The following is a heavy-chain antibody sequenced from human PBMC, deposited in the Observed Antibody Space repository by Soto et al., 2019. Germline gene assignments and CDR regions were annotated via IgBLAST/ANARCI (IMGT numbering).Heavy chain of an antibody. CDR2: ISGSGTKT. CDR1: GFSFSSYV. CDR3: AKDHPVIEVVKVFEY. Sequence: EVHLLESGGALVQPGGSLRLSCAASGFSFSSYVMSWVRQAPGKGLDWVSAISGSGTKTHYADSVKGRFTISRDNSKNTLYLQMNSLRAEDTAVYYCAKDHPVIEVVKVFEYWGRGALVTVSS. J-gene: IGHJ4*02. D-gene: IGHD3-22*01. V-gene: IGHV3-23*01.